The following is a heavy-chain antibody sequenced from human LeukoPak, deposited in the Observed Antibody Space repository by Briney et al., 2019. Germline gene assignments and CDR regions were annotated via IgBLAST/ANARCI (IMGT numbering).Heavy chain of an antibody. CDR2: IYSGGST. CDR1: GFTVSSNY. Sequence: GGSLRLSCAASGFTVSSNYTSWVRQAPGKGLKWVSVIYSGGSTYYADSVKGRFTISRDNSKNTLYLQMNSLRSEDAAVYYCARGNSGYRYWGQGTLVTVSS. D-gene: IGHD4-23*01. CDR3: ARGNSGYRY. J-gene: IGHJ4*02. V-gene: IGHV3-53*01.